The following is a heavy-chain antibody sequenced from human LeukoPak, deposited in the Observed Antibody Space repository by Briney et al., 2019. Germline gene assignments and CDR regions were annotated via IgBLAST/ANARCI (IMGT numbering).Heavy chain of an antibody. V-gene: IGHV3-11*04. J-gene: IGHJ4*02. D-gene: IGHD2-2*01. CDR3: ARDRAGCSSTSCYAPNDY. CDR2: ISGSDNTI. CDR1: GFTFSDYY. Sequence: PGGSLRLSCAASGFTFSDYYMSWIRQAPGKGLEWISYISGSDNTIYYADSVKGRFTISRDNAKNSLYLQMNSLRAEDTAVYYCARDRAGCSSTSCYAPNDYWGQGTLVTVSS.